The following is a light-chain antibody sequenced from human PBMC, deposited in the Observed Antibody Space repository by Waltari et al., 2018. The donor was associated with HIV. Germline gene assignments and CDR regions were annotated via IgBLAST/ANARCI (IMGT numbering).Light chain of an antibody. CDR1: QDISNS. CDR3: LQDYISPLT. J-gene: IGKJ2*01. CDR2: AAS. Sequence: IEMTQSPSSLSASVGDRLTITCRATQDISNSLAWYQQKPGKAPKLLLYAASSLESGVPSRFSGSGSGTDYTLTISSLQPEDFATYYCLQDYISPLTFGQGTKVEIK. V-gene: IGKV1-NL1*01.